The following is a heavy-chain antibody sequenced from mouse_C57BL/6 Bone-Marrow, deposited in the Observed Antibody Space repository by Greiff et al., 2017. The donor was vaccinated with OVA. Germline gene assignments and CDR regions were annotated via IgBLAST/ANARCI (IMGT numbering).Heavy chain of an antibody. J-gene: IGHJ4*01. CDR2: INPSTGGT. Sequence: EVQLQQSGPELVKPGASVKISCKASGYSFTGYYMNWVKQSPEKSLEWIGEINPSTGGTTYNQKFKAKATLTVDKSSSTAYMQLKSLTSKDSAVYYCARKGDYYGRGYAMDYWGQGTSVTVSS. V-gene: IGHV1-42*01. CDR3: ARKGDYYGRGYAMDY. CDR1: GYSFTGYY. D-gene: IGHD1-1*01.